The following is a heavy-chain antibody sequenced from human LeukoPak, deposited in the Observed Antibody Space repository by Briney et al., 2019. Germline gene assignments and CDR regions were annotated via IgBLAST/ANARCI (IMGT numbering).Heavy chain of an antibody. V-gene: IGHV1-45*02. D-gene: IGHD6-19*01. J-gene: IGHJ3*02. Sequence: ASVKVSCKASGYTFTYRYLHWVRQAPGQALEWMGWITPFNGNTNYAQKFQDRVTITRDRSMSTAYMELSSLRSEDTAMYYCARSRGSSGWYEAEDAFDIWGQGTMVTASS. CDR3: ARSRGSSGWYEAEDAFDI. CDR2: ITPFNGNT. CDR1: GYTFTYRY.